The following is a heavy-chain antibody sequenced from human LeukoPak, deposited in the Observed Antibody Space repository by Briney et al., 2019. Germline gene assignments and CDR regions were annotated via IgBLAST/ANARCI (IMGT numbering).Heavy chain of an antibody. CDR1: GDSISSSSYY. D-gene: IGHD5-24*01. Sequence: SETLSLTCTVSGDSISSSSYYWGWVRQPPGKGLEWIGSIYYTGSTTYNPSLKSRVTISVDTSKNQFSLRLSSLTAADTAVYYCASDSSGDGYSSGYNWGQGTLVTVSS. CDR2: IYYTGST. CDR3: ASDSSGDGYSSGYN. J-gene: IGHJ4*02. V-gene: IGHV4-39*07.